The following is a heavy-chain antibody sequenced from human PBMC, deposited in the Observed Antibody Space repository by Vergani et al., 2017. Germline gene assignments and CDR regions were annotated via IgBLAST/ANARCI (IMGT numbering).Heavy chain of an antibody. J-gene: IGHJ4*02. CDR1: GGTFSSYA. CDR3: ATEIPSSSWYGY. D-gene: IGHD6-13*01. CDR2: FDPEDGET. Sequence: QVQLVQSGAEVKKPGSSVKVSCKASGGTFSSYAISWVRQAPGKGLEWMGGFDPEDGETIYAQKFQGRVTMTEDTSTDTAYMELSSLRSEDTAVYYCATEIPSSSWYGYWGQGTLVTVSS. V-gene: IGHV1-24*01.